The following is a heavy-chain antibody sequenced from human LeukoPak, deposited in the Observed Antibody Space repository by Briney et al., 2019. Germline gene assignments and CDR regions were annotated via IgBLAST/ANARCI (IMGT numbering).Heavy chain of an antibody. CDR2: ISVNGVST. CDR1: GFTFSNYA. D-gene: IGHD2-2*02. V-gene: IGHV3-23*01. Sequence: GGSLRLSCTASGFTFSNYAMNWVCQAPGKGLECVSIISVNGVSTNHADSVKGRFTISRDNSKNTVYLQMNSLRAEDTAVYYCTKDRYKIQDYWGQGTLVTVSS. J-gene: IGHJ4*02. CDR3: TKDRYKIQDY.